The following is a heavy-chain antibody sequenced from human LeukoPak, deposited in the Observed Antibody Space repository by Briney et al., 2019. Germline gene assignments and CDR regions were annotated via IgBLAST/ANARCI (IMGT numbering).Heavy chain of an antibody. CDR3: AGDRPYSSGGFFGYYYGMDV. CDR1: GFTVSSNY. D-gene: IGHD6-19*01. Sequence: PGGSLRLSCAASGFTVSSNYMSWVRQAPGKGLEWVSVIYSGGSTYYADSVKGRFTISRDNSKNTLYLQMNSLRAEDTAVYYCAGDRPYSSGGFFGYYYGMDVWGQGTTVTVSS. J-gene: IGHJ6*02. CDR2: IYSGGST. V-gene: IGHV3-53*01.